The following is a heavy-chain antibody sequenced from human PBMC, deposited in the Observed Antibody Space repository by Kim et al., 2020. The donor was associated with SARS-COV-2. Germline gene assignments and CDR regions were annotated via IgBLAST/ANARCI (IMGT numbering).Heavy chain of an antibody. CDR2: ISYDGSNK. V-gene: IGHV3-30*18. J-gene: IGHJ3*02. D-gene: IGHD5-12*01. Sequence: GGSLRLSCAASGFTFSSYGMHWVRQAPGKGLEWVAVISYDGSNKYYADSVKGRFTISRDNSKNTLYLQMNSLRAEDTAVYYCAKGGVEMATNAFDIWGQGSMVTVSS. CDR3: AKGGVEMATNAFDI. CDR1: GFTFSSYG.